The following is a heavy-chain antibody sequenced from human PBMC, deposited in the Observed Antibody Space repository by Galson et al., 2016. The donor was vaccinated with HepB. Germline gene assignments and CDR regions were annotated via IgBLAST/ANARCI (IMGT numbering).Heavy chain of an antibody. D-gene: IGHD3-10*01. CDR3: TQAGGDY. J-gene: IGHJ4*02. Sequence: SLRLSCAASGLTFSEAWMSWVRQAPGKGLEWVGHIKNKAEGGTTDYAAAVRDRFSISRDDSKNTVYLQMNSLKTEDTAVCYCTQAGGDYWGQGALVTVSS. V-gene: IGHV3-15*01. CDR2: IKNKAEGGTT. CDR1: GLTFSEAW.